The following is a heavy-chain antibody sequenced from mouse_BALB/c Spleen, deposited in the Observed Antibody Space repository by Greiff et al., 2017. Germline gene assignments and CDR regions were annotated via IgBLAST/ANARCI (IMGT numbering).Heavy chain of an antibody. CDR1: GFSLTGYG. CDR3: ARGVLYYGYAMDY. CDR2: IWGDGST. Sequence: VQLVESGPGLVAPSQSLSITCTVSGFSLTGYGVNWVRQPPGKGLEWLGMIWGDGSTDYNSALKSRLSISKDNSKSQVFLKMNSLQTDDTARYYCARGVLYYGYAMDYWGQGTSVTVSS. J-gene: IGHJ4*01. V-gene: IGHV2-6-7*01. D-gene: IGHD1-1*01.